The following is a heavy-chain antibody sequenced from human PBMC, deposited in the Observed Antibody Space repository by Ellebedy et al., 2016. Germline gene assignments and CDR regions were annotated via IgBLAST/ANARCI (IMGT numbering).Heavy chain of an antibody. CDR3: ARHLNAPQYGEFDF. CDR1: GGSISSGGSY. D-gene: IGHD2-8*01. J-gene: IGHJ4*02. V-gene: IGHV4-31*03. CDR2: IYYSGST. Sequence: SETLSLTCTVSGGSISSGGSYWSWIRQHPGKGLEWIGYIYYSGSTYYNPSLKSRVTISVDTSKNQFSLKLSSVTAADTAVYYCARHLNAPQYGEFDFWGQGTLVTVSS.